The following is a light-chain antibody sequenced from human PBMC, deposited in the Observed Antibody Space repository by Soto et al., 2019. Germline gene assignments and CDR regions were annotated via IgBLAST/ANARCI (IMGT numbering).Light chain of an antibody. J-gene: IGLJ2*01. CDR2: EVS. CDR1: SSDVGGYNY. V-gene: IGLV2-14*01. CDR3: SSYTSTSTSVL. Sequence: QSALTQPASVSGSPGQSITISCTGTSSDVGGYNYVSWYQHHPGKAPKLLIYEVSYRPSGVSNRFSGSKSGNTASLTISGLQAEDEADYYCSSYTSTSTSVLFGGGTKLTVL.